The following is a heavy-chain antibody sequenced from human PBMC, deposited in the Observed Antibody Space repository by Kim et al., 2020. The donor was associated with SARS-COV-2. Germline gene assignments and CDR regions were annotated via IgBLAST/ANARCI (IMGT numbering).Heavy chain of an antibody. Sequence: GGSLRLSCAASGFTFSSYAMSWVRQAPGKGLEWVSVIYSGGSSTYYADSVKGRFTISRDNSKNTLYLQMNSLRAEDTAVYYCAKRGPGDYVDYWGQGTLVTVSS. CDR2: IYSGGSST. D-gene: IGHD3-10*01. CDR3: AKRGPGDYVDY. V-gene: IGHV3-23*03. J-gene: IGHJ4*02. CDR1: GFTFSSYA.